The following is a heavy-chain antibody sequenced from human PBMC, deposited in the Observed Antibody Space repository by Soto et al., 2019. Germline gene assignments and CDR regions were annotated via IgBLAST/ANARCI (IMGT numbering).Heavy chain of an antibody. J-gene: IGHJ4*02. CDR2: INAGNGNT. V-gene: IGHV1-3*01. CDR1: GYIFNNYA. CDR3: ARDRGGGDFVDY. Sequence: GASVKVSCKASGYIFNNYAINWVRQAPGQRLELMGWINAGNGNTKYSQKFQDRVTITRDTSAATAYMELTSLRSEDTAVYYCARDRGGGDFVDYWGQGTLVTVSS. D-gene: IGHD3-16*01.